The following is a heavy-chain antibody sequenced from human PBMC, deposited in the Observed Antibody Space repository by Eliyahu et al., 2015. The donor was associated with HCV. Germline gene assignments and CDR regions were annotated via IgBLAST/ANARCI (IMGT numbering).Heavy chain of an antibody. J-gene: IGHJ6*02. D-gene: IGHD2-2*01. Sequence: EVQLVESGGGLVKPGGSLRLSCAASGFTFSSYSMNWVRQAPGKGLEGVSSISSSSSYIYYADSVKGRFTISRDNAKNSLYLQMNSLRAEDTAVYYCARNQLLRGVYYYGMDVWGQGTTVTVSS. CDR2: ISSSSSYI. CDR3: ARNQLLRGVYYYGMDV. V-gene: IGHV3-21*01. CDR1: GFTFSSYS.